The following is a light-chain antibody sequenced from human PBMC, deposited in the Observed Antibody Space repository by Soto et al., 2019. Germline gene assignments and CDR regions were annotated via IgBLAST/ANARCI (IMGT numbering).Light chain of an antibody. J-gene: IGKJ5*01. CDR2: DAS. V-gene: IGKV3-11*01. CDR3: QHRSSWPVS. Sequence: EIVLTQSPATLSLSPGERATLSCRASQSVYIYLAWYQQKPGQSPRLLIYDASTRATGIPARFSGSWSGTDFTLTISSLEPEDFAVYYCQHRSSWPVSFGQGTRLEI. CDR1: QSVYIY.